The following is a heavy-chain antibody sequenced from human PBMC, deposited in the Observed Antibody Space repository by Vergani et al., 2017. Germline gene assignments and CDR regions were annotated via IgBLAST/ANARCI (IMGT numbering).Heavy chain of an antibody. D-gene: IGHD1-26*01. CDR2: IYPGDSDT. CDR1: GYSFTTYW. V-gene: IGHV5-51*01. J-gene: IGHJ4*02. CDR3: ARQGPLVGAPGGVDY. Sequence: EVQLVQSGAAVKKPGESLKISCKGSGYSFTTYWIGWVRQMPGKGLEWMGIIYPGDSDTRYSPSFQGQVTISADKSISTAYLQWSSLKASDTAMYYCARQGPLVGAPGGVDYWGQGTLVTVSS.